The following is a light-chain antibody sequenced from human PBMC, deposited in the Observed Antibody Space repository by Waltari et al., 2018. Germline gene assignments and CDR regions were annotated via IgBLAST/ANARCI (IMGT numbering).Light chain of an antibody. V-gene: IGLV1-44*01. Sequence: QSVLTQPPSASGTPGQRVTIPCSGSRSNIGSNPVNWHQQLPGTAPKLLIYTNNQLPSGVADRFSGSKSGTSASLAISWLQSEDEADYYCATWDDNLKVVFGGGTKLTVL. CDR3: ATWDDNLKVV. J-gene: IGLJ2*01. CDR2: TNN. CDR1: RSNIGSNP.